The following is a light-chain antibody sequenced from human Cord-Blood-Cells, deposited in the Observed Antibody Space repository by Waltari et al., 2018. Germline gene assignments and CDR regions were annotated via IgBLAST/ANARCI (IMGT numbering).Light chain of an antibody. Sequence: IVLTQSPATLSLSPGERATLSCRASQSVSSYLAGYQQKPGQAPRLLIYDASNRATGIPARFSGSGSGTDFTLTISSLEPEDFAVYYCQQRSNWPLTFGGGTKVEIK. V-gene: IGKV3-11*01. J-gene: IGKJ4*01. CDR3: QQRSNWPLT. CDR2: DAS. CDR1: QSVSSY.